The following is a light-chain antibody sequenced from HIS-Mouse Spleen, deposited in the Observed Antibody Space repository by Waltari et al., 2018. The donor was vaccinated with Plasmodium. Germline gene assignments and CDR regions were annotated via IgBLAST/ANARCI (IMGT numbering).Light chain of an antibody. CDR2: GAS. CDR3: QQYNNWSFT. Sequence: EIGMTPSPATLSVSPGGRATLSCRASQSVSSNLAWYQQKPGQAPRPPIYGASTRATGIPARFSGSGSGTEFTLTISSLQSEDFAVYYCQQYNNWSFTFGPGTKVDIK. CDR1: QSVSSN. V-gene: IGKV3-15*01. J-gene: IGKJ3*01.